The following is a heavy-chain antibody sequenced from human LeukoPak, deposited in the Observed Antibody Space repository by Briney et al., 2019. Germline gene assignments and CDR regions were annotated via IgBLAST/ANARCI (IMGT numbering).Heavy chain of an antibody. Sequence: SETLSLTCAVSGGSISSSNWWSWVRQPPGKGLEWIGEIYHSGSTNYNPSLKSRVTISVDTSKNQFSLKLSSVTAADTAVYYCARGLWGALNYYGSGSLSIWGQGTLVTVSS. J-gene: IGHJ4*02. CDR2: IYHSGST. V-gene: IGHV4-4*02. CDR3: ARGLWGALNYYGSGSLSI. D-gene: IGHD3-10*01. CDR1: GGSISSSNW.